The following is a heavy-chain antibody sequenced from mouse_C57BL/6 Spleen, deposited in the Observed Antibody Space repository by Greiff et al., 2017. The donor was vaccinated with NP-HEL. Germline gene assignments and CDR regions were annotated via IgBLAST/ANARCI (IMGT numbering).Heavy chain of an antibody. CDR1: GYTFTSYW. CDR3: ARQSETTGAMDY. CDR2: IYPSDSET. J-gene: IGHJ4*01. Sequence: QVQLQQPGAELVRPGSSVKLSCKASGYTFTSYWMDWVKQRPGQGLEWIGNIYPSDSETHYNQKFKDKATLTVDKSSSTAYMQLSSLTSEDSAVYYCARQSETTGAMDYWGQGTSVTVSS. V-gene: IGHV1-61*01.